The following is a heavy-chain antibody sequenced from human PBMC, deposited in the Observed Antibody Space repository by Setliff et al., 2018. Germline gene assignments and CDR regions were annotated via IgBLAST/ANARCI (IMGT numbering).Heavy chain of an antibody. CDR3: SRLVRYCTSTTCQRASGAEF. D-gene: IGHD2-8*01. CDR2: IGVYSGNT. CDR1: GYTFTESI. V-gene: IGHV1-18*01. J-gene: IGHJ4*02. Sequence: ASVKVSCKASGYTFTESIVSWVRQAPGQGLEWLGWIGVYSGNTYTAQRFQGRVTMTTDTSTNMAYLELRGLRSDDTAVYYCSRLVRYCTSTTCQRASGAEFWGQGTLVTAPQ.